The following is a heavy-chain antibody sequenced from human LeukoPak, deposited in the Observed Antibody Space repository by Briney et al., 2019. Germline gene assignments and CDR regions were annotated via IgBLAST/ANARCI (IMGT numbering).Heavy chain of an antibody. CDR1: GDSVSSNSAA. CDR3: AAGSSGSSRYYFDY. CDR2: TWYRSRWYN. V-gene: IGHV6-1*01. J-gene: IGHJ4*02. Sequence: PSQTLSLTCAISGDSVSSNSAAWHWIRQSPSRGLEWLGRTWYRSRWYNEYAVSVKSRITINPDTSKNQFSLHLNSVTPVDTAVYYCAAGSSGSSRYYFDYWGQGTLVTVSS. D-gene: IGHD3-10*01.